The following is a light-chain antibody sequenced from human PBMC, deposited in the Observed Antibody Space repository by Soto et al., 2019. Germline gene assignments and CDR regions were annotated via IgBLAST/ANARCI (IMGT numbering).Light chain of an antibody. CDR3: HQFAVYPWT. J-gene: IGKJ1*01. CDR1: ESINNW. V-gene: IGKV1-5*01. Sequence: DIQMTQSPSTLSASVGDRVTITCRASESINNWLAWYQQKPGKAPNLLISDASTLESGVPSRFAGSGSGTDFTLTITSLQPEDFATYFCHQFAVYPWTFGQGTRVEIK. CDR2: DAS.